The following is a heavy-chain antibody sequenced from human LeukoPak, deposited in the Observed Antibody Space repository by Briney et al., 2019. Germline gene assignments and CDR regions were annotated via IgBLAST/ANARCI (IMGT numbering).Heavy chain of an antibody. CDR3: ATLGGDPDY. CDR2: ISSSGSTI. CDR1: GFTFSDYH. J-gene: IGHJ4*02. D-gene: IGHD7-27*01. V-gene: IGHV3-11*01. Sequence: KPGGSLRLSCGASGFTFSDYHFSWIRQAPGKGLEWVSYISSSGSTIHYADSVRGRFTISRDNAKNSLYLQMNSLRAEDTAVYYRATLGGDPDYWGQGTLVTVSS.